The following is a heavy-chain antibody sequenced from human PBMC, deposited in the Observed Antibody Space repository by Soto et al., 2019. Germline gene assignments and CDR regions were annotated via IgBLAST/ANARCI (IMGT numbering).Heavy chain of an antibody. CDR2: IDWDDDK. Sequence: GPTLVNPTQTLTLTCTFSGFSLSTSGMCVSWIRQPPGKALEWLALIDWDDDKYYSTYLKTRLTISKDTSKNQVFLTMTNMDPVDTATYYCARTACRDGYNSGGYFDYWGHGTLVTVSS. J-gene: IGHJ4*01. CDR3: ARTACRDGYNSGGYFDY. D-gene: IGHD5-12*01. V-gene: IGHV2-70*01. CDR1: GFSLSTSGMC.